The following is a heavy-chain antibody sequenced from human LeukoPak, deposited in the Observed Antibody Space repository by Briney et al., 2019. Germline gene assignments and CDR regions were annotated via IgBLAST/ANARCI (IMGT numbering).Heavy chain of an antibody. Sequence: ASVKVSCKASGYTFTGYYMHWVRQAPGQGLEWMGWINPNSGGTNYAQKFQGRVTMTRDTSISTAYMELSRLRSDDTAVYYCARDGFYCSSISCYFDYWGQGTLVTVSS. CDR1: GYTFTGYY. V-gene: IGHV1-2*02. D-gene: IGHD2-2*01. CDR3: ARDGFYCSSISCYFDY. J-gene: IGHJ4*02. CDR2: INPNSGGT.